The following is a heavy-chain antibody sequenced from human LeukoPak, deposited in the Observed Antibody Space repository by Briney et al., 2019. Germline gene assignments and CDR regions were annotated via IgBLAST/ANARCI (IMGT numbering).Heavy chain of an antibody. J-gene: IGHJ4*02. D-gene: IGHD3-10*01. CDR3: ARGGSIRGGFDY. CDR1: GGSISSGGYY. V-gene: IGHV4-31*03. CDR2: IYYSGST. Sequence: SETLSLTCTVSGGSISSGGYYWSWIRHHPGKGLEWIGCIYYSGSTYYNPSLESRVTISIDTSKNQFSLKLSSVTAADTAVYYCARGGSIRGGFDYWGQGSLGTVSA.